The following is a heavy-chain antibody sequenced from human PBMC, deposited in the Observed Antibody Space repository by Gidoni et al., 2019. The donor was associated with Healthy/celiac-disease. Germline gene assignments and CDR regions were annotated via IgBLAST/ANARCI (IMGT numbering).Heavy chain of an antibody. CDR3: TKEVYYGSGSYNQVDY. CDR1: GFTLSTYG. CDR2: ISYDGSNK. D-gene: IGHD3-10*01. V-gene: IGHV3-30*18. J-gene: IGHJ4*02. Sequence: QVQLVESGGGVVQHGRSLRLSCAASGFTLSTYGMHLVRQAPGKGLEWVAVISYDGSNKYYADSVKGRFTISRDNSKNTLYLQMNSLRAEDTAVYYCTKEVYYGSGSYNQVDYWGQGTLVTVSS.